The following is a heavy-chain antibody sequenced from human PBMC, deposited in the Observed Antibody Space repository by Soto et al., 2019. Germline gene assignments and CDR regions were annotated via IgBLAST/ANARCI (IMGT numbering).Heavy chain of an antibody. Sequence: QLQLQESGPGLVKPSETLSLTCTVSGDSVTISDYYWGWIRQPPGKGLEWIGSIHYSGSTWYNPSLKSRVTISGDTSKKQFSLKLTSVTAADAAVYYCAAHDSGGYYAEYWGQGTLVTVSA. D-gene: IGHD3-22*01. CDR1: GDSVTISDYY. CDR2: IHYSGST. CDR3: AAHDSGGYYAEY. V-gene: IGHV4-39*01. J-gene: IGHJ4*02.